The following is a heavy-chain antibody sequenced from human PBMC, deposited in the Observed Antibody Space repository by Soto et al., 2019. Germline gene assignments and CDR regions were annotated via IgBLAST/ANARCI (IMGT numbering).Heavy chain of an antibody. Sequence: GASVKVSCKASGYTFTXYYMHWVRQAPGQGLEWMGIINPSGGSTSYAQKFQGRVTMTRDTSTSTVYMELSSLRSEDTAVYYCARDAAVVVVAARYYFDYWGQGTLVTVSS. CDR2: INPSGGST. V-gene: IGHV1-46*01. D-gene: IGHD2-15*01. J-gene: IGHJ4*02. CDR1: GYTFTXYY. CDR3: ARDAAVVVVAARYYFDY.